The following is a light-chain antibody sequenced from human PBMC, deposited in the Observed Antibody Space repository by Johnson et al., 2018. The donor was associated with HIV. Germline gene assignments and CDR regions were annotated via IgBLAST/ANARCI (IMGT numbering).Light chain of an antibody. CDR2: ENN. CDR3: GTWDSSLSTSV. V-gene: IGLV1-51*02. CDR1: SSNIGNNY. J-gene: IGLJ1*01. Sequence: QSVLTQPPSVPAAPGQKVTISCSGSSSNIGNNYVSWYQQLPGTAPKLLIYENNKLPSGIPDRFSGSKSGTSATLGITGLQTGDEADYYCGTWDSSLSTSVFGTGTKVTVL.